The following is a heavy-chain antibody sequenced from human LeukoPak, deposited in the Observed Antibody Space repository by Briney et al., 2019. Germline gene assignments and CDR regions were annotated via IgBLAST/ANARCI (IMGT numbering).Heavy chain of an antibody. CDR2: ISAYNGNT. CDR3: AREEAYCGGDCYSDDAFDI. CDR1: GYTFTSYG. V-gene: IGHV1-18*01. J-gene: IGHJ3*02. Sequence: ASVKVSCKAPGYTFTSYGISWVRQAPGQGLEWMGWISAYNGNTNYAQKLQGRVTMTTDTSTSTAYMELRSLRSDDTAVYYCAREEAYCGGDCYSDDAFDIWGQGTMVTVSS. D-gene: IGHD2-21*02.